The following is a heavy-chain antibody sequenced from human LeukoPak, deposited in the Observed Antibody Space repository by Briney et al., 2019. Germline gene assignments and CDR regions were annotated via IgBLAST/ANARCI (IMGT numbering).Heavy chain of an antibody. V-gene: IGHV3-23*01. Sequence: PGGSLRLSCTASGFIFSSYAMSWVRQAPGKGLEWVSAISGSGDSTNYADSVKGRFTISRDNSKNTLYLQMNSLRADDTAVYYCAKARDRSGPYGDYWGQGTLVTVSS. D-gene: IGHD3-22*01. J-gene: IGHJ4*02. CDR3: AKARDRSGPYGDY. CDR1: GFIFSSYA. CDR2: ISGSGDST.